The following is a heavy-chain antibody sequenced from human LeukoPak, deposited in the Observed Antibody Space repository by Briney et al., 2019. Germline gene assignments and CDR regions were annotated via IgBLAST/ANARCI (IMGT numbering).Heavy chain of an antibody. D-gene: IGHD3-3*01. Sequence: SETLSLTCTVSGGSISSYYWSWIRQPPGKELEWIGYIYYSGSTNYNPSLKSRVTMSVDTSKNQFSLKLSSVTAADTAVYYCAREDFWSGRDAFDIWGQGTMVTVSS. CDR2: IYYSGST. CDR3: AREDFWSGRDAFDI. CDR1: GGSISSYY. J-gene: IGHJ3*02. V-gene: IGHV4-59*12.